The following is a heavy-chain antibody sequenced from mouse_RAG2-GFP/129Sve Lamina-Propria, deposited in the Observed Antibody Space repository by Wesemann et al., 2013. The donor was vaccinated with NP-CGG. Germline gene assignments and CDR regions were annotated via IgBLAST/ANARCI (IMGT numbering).Heavy chain of an antibody. CDR1: GYTFTSYW. CDR3: ASSGSSYYYAMDY. D-gene: IGHD1-1*01. CDR2: IDPSDSYT. Sequence: VQLQQSGTVLARPGASVKMSCKTSGYTFTSYWMHWVKQRPGQGLEWIGEIDPSDSYTNYNQKFKGKATLTVDKSSSTAYMQLSSLTSEDSAVYYCASSGSSYYYAMDYWGQGTSVTVSS. J-gene: IGHJ4*01. V-gene: IGHV1-69*02.